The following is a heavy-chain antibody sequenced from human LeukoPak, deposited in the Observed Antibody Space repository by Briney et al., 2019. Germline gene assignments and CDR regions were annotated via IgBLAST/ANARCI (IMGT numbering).Heavy chain of an antibody. CDR2: LSSSDSTI. CDR1: GFTFSDYY. Sequence: PGGSLRLSWAASGFTFSDYYMSWIGQAPGKGLEWVSYLSSSDSTIYYADSVKGRLTISRDNAKNSLYLQMNSLRAEDTAIYYCARGLPATLLDYWGQGTLVTLSS. J-gene: IGHJ4*02. CDR3: ARGLPATLLDY. D-gene: IGHD2-2*01. V-gene: IGHV3-11*01.